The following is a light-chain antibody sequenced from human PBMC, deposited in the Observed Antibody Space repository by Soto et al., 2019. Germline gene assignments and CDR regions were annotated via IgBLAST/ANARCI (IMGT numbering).Light chain of an antibody. CDR1: QTISSW. CDR2: KAS. CDR3: QHYNSYSEA. J-gene: IGKJ1*01. Sequence: SQLTQSPSSLSASVGDRVTITCRASQTISSWLAWYQQKPGKAPKLLIYKASTLKSGVPSRFSGSGSGTEFTLTISSLQPDDFATYYCQHYNSYSEAFGQGTKVELK. V-gene: IGKV1-5*03.